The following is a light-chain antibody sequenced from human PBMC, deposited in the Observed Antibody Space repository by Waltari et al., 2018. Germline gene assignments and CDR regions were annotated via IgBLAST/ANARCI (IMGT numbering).Light chain of an antibody. J-gene: IGKJ4*01. CDR1: QSVDSN. V-gene: IGKV3-15*01. Sequence: EVVMTQSPATLSVSPGDTATLSFRASQSVDSNLAWYQQKPGQAPKFLIFSASTRATGIPARFSGGGFGTELNIKIKRMKYEDFAVYYCLQYNDWPPLTFGGGTKVEMK. CDR2: SAS. CDR3: LQYNDWPPLT.